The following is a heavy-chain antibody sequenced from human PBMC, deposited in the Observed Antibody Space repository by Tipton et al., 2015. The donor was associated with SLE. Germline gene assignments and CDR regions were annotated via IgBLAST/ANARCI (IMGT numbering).Heavy chain of an antibody. Sequence: TLSLTCAVSGGSISSSSYYWGWIRQPPGKGLEWVGEIYHSGSTNYNPSLKSRVTISVDKSKNQFSLNVSSVTAADMAVYYCARDLVRGVSGGYWGQGTLVTVSS. CDR2: IYHSGST. CDR3: ARDLVRGVSGGY. V-gene: IGHV4-39*07. CDR1: GGSISSSSYY. J-gene: IGHJ4*02. D-gene: IGHD3-10*01.